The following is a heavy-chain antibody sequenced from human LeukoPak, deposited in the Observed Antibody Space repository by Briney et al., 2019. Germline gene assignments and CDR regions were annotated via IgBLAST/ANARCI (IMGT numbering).Heavy chain of an antibody. D-gene: IGHD3-10*01. Sequence: PGGSLRLSCAASGFTFSSYGMHWVRQAPGKGLEGVAVISYDGSSKTYADSVKGRFTISRDNSKNTLSLQMNSLRAEDTAVYYCANEGYDGSGSYPDNWGQGTLVGVSS. CDR1: GFTFSSYG. J-gene: IGHJ4*02. V-gene: IGHV3-30*18. CDR3: ANEGYDGSGSYPDN. CDR2: ISYDGSSK.